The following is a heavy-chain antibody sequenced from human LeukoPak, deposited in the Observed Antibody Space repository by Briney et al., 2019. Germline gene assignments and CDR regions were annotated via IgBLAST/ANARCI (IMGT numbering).Heavy chain of an antibody. V-gene: IGHV1-18*01. CDR3: ARDSGWLNWFDP. Sequence: ASVKVSCKASGYTFTSYGINWVRQAPGQGLEWMGWISAYNGNTNYAQKLQGRVIMTTDTSTSTVYMDLSSLRYEDTAVYYCARDSGWLNWFDPWGQGTLVTVSS. J-gene: IGHJ5*02. CDR2: ISAYNGNT. D-gene: IGHD3-22*01. CDR1: GYTFTSYG.